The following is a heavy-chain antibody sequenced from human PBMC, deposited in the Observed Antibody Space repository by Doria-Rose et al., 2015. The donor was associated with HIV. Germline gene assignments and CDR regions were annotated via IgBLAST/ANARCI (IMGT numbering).Heavy chain of an antibody. J-gene: IGHJ4*02. CDR1: GGSFSGYY. CDR3: ARGSLGVFDY. D-gene: IGHD3-10*01. CDR2: INHSEST. V-gene: IGHV4-34*01. Sequence: QVQLQQWGAGLLKPSETLSLTCAVYGGSFSGYYWSWIRQPPGKGLGWIGEINHSESTTSTPPFKRRVTIPVDAPKNRFSLKLSSGAAADTAVYYCARGSLGVFDYWGQGTLVTVSS.